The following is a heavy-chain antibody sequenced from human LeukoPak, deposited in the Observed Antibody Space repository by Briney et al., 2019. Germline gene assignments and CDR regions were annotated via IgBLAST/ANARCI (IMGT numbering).Heavy chain of an antibody. J-gene: IGHJ4*02. V-gene: IGHV3-21*01. CDR3: ARDRGLGAAGFDY. CDR2: ISSSSSYI. Sequence: PGGSLRLSCAASGFILSSYTMNWVRQAPGKGLEWVSSISSSSSYIYYADSVKGRFTISRDNAKNSLYLQMNSLRAEDTAVYYCARDRGLGAAGFDYWGQGTLVTVSS. D-gene: IGHD6-13*01. CDR1: GFILSSYT.